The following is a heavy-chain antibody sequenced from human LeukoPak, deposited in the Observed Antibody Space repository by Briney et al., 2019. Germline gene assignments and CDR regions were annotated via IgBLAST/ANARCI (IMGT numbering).Heavy chain of an antibody. CDR3: ASGAIVVAFN. CDR1: GFTFSSYA. D-gene: IGHD3-22*01. CDR2: ISYDGSNK. J-gene: IGHJ4*02. V-gene: IGHV3-30*04. Sequence: GGSLRLSCAASGFTFSSYAMHWVRQAPGKGPEWVAVISYDGSNKYYADSVKGRFTISRDNSKNTLYLQMNSLRAEDTAVYYCASGAIVVAFNWGQGTLVTVSS.